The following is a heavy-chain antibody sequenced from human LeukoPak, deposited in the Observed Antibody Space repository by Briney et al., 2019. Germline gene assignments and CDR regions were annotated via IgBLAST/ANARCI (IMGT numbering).Heavy chain of an antibody. CDR2: IYYSGST. D-gene: IGHD6-13*01. J-gene: IGHJ4*02. CDR1: GGSISSSSYY. CDR3: ARGTAANYFDY. Sequence: SETLSLTCTVSGGSISSSSYYWGWIRQPPGKGLEWIGSIYYSGSTYYNPSLKSRVTISVDTSKNQFSLKLSSVTAADTAVYYCARGTAANYFDYWGQGTLVTVSS. V-gene: IGHV4-39*01.